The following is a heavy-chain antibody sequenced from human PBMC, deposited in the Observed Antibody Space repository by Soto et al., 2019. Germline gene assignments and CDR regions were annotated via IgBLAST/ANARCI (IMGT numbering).Heavy chain of an antibody. CDR1: GFTFSSYG. D-gene: IGHD1-26*01. J-gene: IGHJ4*02. CDR2: IWYDGSNK. CDR3: ARAHTSGSWLDS. Sequence: QVQLVESGGGVVQPGRSLRLSCAASGFTFSSYGMHWVRQAPGKGLEWVAVIWYDGSNKYYADSVKGRFTISRDNSKNTLYLQMNSLRAEDTAVYYCARAHTSGSWLDSWGQGTLVTVSS. V-gene: IGHV3-33*01.